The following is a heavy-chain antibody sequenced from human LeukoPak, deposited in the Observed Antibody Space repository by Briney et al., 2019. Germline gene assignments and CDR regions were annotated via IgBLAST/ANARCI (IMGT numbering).Heavy chain of an antibody. CDR1: GFTFSDYY. V-gene: IGHV3-11*04. J-gene: IGHJ3*02. Sequence: GGSLRLSCAASGFTFSDYYMSWIRQAPGKGLEWVSYISSGGRTIYYADSVKGRFTMSRDNAKNSLYLQMNSLGAEDTAVYYCARDAFDSSGSLDAFDIWGQGTMVTVSS. CDR2: ISSGGRTI. D-gene: IGHD3-22*01. CDR3: ARDAFDSSGSLDAFDI.